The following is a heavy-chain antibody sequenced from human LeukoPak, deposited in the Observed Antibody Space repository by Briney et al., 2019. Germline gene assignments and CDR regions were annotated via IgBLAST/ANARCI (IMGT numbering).Heavy chain of an antibody. V-gene: IGHV1-18*01. CDR2: ISAYNGNT. CDR1: GYTFTSYG. CDR3: ARDGYDSSGYYSDYFDY. J-gene: IGHJ4*02. Sequence: ASVKVSCKASGYTFTSYGISWVQQAPGQGLEWMGWISAYNGNTNYAQKLQGRVTMTTDTSTSTAYMELRSLRSDDTAVYYCARDGYDSSGYYSDYFDYWGQGTLVTVSS. D-gene: IGHD3-22*01.